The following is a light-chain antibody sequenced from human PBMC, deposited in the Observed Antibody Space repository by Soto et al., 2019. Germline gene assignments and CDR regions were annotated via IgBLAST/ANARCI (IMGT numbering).Light chain of an antibody. CDR1: QSVSSAL. Sequence: EIVLTQSPDTLSLSPGERATLSCRASQSVSSALLAWYQPKPGQAPSRLIYRASTRATGIPDRFTGSGSGTDFTLTISRLEPEDFAVYYCQQYESSPRTFGGGTKVELK. CDR2: RAS. CDR3: QQYESSPRT. V-gene: IGKV3-20*01. J-gene: IGKJ4*01.